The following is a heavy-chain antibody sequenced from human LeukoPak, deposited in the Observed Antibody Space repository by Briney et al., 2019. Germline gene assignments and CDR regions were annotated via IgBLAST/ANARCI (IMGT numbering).Heavy chain of an antibody. J-gene: IGHJ4*02. CDR1: GYTFTSYD. CDR2: MSPNSGNT. V-gene: IGHV1-8*01. CDR3: ARGPPNWGYDY. Sequence: ASVKISCKASGYTFTSYDINWVRQATGQGPEWMGWMSPNSGNTGYAQKFQGRVTMTRSTSMSTAYMELSSLRSEDTAVYYCARGPPNWGYDYWGQGTLVTVSS. D-gene: IGHD7-27*01.